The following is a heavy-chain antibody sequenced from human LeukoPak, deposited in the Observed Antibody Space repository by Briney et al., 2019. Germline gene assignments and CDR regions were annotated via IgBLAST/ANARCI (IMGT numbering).Heavy chain of an antibody. CDR1: GFTFSSYE. Sequence: PGGSLRLSCAASGFTFSSYEMNWVRQAPGKGLEWVSFISSSGSSIYYADSVKGRFTISRDNAKNSLYLQMNSLRAEDTAVYYCARLPMYDILTGYSFYWYFDLWGRGTLVTVSS. J-gene: IGHJ2*01. V-gene: IGHV3-48*03. D-gene: IGHD3-9*01. CDR3: ARLPMYDILTGYSFYWYFDL. CDR2: ISSSGSSI.